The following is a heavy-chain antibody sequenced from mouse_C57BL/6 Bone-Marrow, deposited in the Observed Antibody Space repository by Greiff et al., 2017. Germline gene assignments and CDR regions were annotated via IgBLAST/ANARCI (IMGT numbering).Heavy chain of an antibody. CDR3: ARRTWDWFMDY. J-gene: IGHJ4*01. CDR2: IYPGSGST. D-gene: IGHD4-1*01. CDR1: GYTFTSYW. Sequence: VQLQQPGAELVKPGASVKMSCKASGYTFTSYWITWVKQRPGQGLEWIGDIYPGSGSTNYNEKFKGKATMTVDTSSSTAYMQLSSLTAEDSAVYYCARRTWDWFMDYWGQGTSVTVSS. V-gene: IGHV1-55*01.